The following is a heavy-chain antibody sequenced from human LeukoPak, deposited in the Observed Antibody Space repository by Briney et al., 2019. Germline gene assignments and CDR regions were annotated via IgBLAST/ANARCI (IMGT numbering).Heavy chain of an antibody. CDR3: ARVLSYPVTTVIDY. Sequence: ASVKLSCTASGYTFTSYGISWVRQAPGQGLEWMGWISAYNGNTNYAQKLQGRVTMTTDTSTSTAYMELRSLRSDDTAVYYCARVLSYPVTTVIDYWGQGTLVTVSS. V-gene: IGHV1-18*04. CDR1: GYTFTSYG. J-gene: IGHJ4*02. CDR2: ISAYNGNT. D-gene: IGHD4-17*01.